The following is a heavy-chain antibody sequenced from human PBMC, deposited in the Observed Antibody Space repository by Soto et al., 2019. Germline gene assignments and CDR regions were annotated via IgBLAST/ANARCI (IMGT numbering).Heavy chain of an antibody. CDR1: GFTFSSYS. V-gene: IGHV3-21*01. D-gene: IGHD4-17*01. J-gene: IGHJ4*02. CDR3: ARVGTVTSAYDY. CDR2: ISSSSSYI. Sequence: GGSLRLSCAASGFTFSSYSMNWVRQAPGKGLEWVSSISSSSSYIYYADSVKGRFTISRDNAKNSLYLQMNSLRAEDTAVYYCARVGTVTSAYDYWGQGTLVTVSS.